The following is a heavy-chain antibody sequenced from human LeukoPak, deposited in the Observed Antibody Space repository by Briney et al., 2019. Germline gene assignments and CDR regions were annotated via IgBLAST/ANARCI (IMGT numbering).Heavy chain of an antibody. CDR2: IKQDGSDQ. Sequence: GGSLRLSCAASGFTFSNYWLSWVRQAPGKGLEWVANIKQDGSDQYYVDSVKGRFTIPRDNAKNSLYLQMNSLRAEDTAVYYCARVQLGGSWFFDLWGRGTLVTVSS. CDR3: ARVQLGGSWFFDL. D-gene: IGHD5-12*01. CDR1: GFTFSNYW. J-gene: IGHJ2*01. V-gene: IGHV3-7*03.